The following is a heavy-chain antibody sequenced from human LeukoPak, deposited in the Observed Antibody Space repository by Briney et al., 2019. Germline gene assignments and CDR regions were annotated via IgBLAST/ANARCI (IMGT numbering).Heavy chain of an antibody. CDR1: GYTFTAYY. J-gene: IGHJ4*02. V-gene: IGHV1-2*02. CDR3: ARGNSWYFDY. D-gene: IGHD5-24*01. Sequence: ASLKVSCKTSGYTFTAYYMHWVRQAPGQGLEWMGWINPTSGGTNYAKNFQGRVTMTRDTSITTTYMELSSLTSDDTAVYFCARGNSWYFDYWGQGTLVTVSS. CDR2: INPTSGGT.